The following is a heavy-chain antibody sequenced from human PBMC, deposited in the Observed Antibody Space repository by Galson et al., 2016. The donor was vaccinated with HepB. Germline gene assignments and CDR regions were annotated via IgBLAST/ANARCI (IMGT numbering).Heavy chain of an antibody. V-gene: IGHV4-4*07. CDR1: GDSISTYS. D-gene: IGHD3-3*01. CDR2: IYPSGST. CDR3: AREGKHYTFWSAYYTGRDQHYAMHV. Sequence: SETLSLTCTVSGDSISTYSWSWIRQPAGKGLEWIGRIYPSGSTNYNPSLKSRVTMSVDTSKNQFFLKLNSVTAADTAMYYCAREGKHYTFWSAYYTGRDQHYAMHVWGQGTTVTVSS. J-gene: IGHJ6*02.